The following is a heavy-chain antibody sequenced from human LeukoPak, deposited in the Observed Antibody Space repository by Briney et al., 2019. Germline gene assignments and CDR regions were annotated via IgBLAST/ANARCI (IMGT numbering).Heavy chain of an antibody. CDR1: GFTFSSYG. CDR3: ARDLAESAGTSFEY. Sequence: GGSLRLSCTASGFTFSSYGMHWVRQAPGKGLEWVAVIWYDGSNKYYADSVKGRFTISRDNSKNTLYLQMNSLRAEDTAVYYCARDLAESAGTSFEYWGQGTLVTVSS. V-gene: IGHV3-33*01. CDR2: IWYDGSNK. D-gene: IGHD6-13*01. J-gene: IGHJ4*02.